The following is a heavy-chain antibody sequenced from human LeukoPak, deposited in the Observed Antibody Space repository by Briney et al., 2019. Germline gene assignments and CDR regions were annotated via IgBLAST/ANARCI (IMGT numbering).Heavy chain of an antibody. D-gene: IGHD3-9*01. CDR1: GASISSSSYY. Sequence: SETLSLTCTVSGASISSSSYYWGWIRQPPGKGLEWIGSIYYSGSTYYNPSLKSRVTISVDTSKNQFPLKLSSVTAADTAVYYCARLSSVRYFDWLLFNYFDYWGQGTLVTVSS. CDR2: IYYSGST. CDR3: ARLSSVRYFDWLLFNYFDY. V-gene: IGHV4-39*01. J-gene: IGHJ4*02.